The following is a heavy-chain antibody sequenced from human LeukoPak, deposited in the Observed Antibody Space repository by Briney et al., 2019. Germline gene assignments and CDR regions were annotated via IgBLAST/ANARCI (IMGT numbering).Heavy chain of an antibody. Sequence: GGSLRLSCAASGFTFSSYAMHWVRQAPGKGLEWVAVISYDGSNKYYADSVKGRFTISRDNSKNTLYLQMNSLRAEDTAVYYCARDKRGRKGGHSYGRDGMDVWGQGTTVTVSS. D-gene: IGHD5-18*01. V-gene: IGHV3-30-3*01. CDR2: ISYDGSNK. CDR1: GFTFSSYA. J-gene: IGHJ6*02. CDR3: ARDKRGRKGGHSYGRDGMDV.